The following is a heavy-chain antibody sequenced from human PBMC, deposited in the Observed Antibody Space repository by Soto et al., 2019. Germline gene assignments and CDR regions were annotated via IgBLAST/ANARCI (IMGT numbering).Heavy chain of an antibody. Sequence: EVQLVESGGGLVKPGGSLRLSCAASGFTFSSYSMNWVRQAPGKGLEWVSSISSSSSYIYYADSVKGRFTISRDNAKNPLYLQMNRPGAGDKAVYYCAGETGYRYCGFGHRGPGNLVPVPS. CDR2: ISSSSSYI. V-gene: IGHV3-21*01. D-gene: IGHD5-18*01. CDR1: GFTFSSYS. CDR3: AGETGYRYCGFGH. J-gene: IGHJ4*02.